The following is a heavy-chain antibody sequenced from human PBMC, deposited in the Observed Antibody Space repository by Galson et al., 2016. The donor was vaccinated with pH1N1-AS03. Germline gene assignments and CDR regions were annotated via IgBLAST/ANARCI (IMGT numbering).Heavy chain of an antibody. CDR3: ARGASDSDY. CDR2: ISDSGTSI. Sequence: SLRLSCAASGFTFSGYYMTWIRQAPGKGLEWLSYISDSGTSIYYADSVKGRFTISRDNAQNSLYLQMNSLRAEDTAVYYCARGASDSDYWGQGTLVTVSS. J-gene: IGHJ4*02. CDR1: GFTFSGYY. V-gene: IGHV3-11*01.